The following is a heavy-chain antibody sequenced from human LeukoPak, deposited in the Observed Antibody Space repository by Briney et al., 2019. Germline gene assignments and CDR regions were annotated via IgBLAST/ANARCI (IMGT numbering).Heavy chain of an antibody. D-gene: IGHD4-17*01. CDR1: GGSISTYY. J-gene: IGHJ4*02. Sequence: PSETLSLTCNVSGGSISTYYWSWIRQPPGKGLEWIGYIYYSGSINYNPSLTSRVTMSIDTSKNQFSLNLSSVTAADTAMYYCARSYGDYINFDYWGQGAPVTVSS. V-gene: IGHV4-59*01. CDR3: ARSYGDYINFDY. CDR2: IYYSGSI.